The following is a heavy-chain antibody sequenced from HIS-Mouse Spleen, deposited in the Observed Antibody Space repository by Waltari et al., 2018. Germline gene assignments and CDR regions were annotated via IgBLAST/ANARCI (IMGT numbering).Heavy chain of an antibody. CDR3: TTGEYNWNYYFDY. J-gene: IGHJ4*02. Sequence: EVQLVESGGGLVKPGGSLRLSCAASGFTFSNAWMSWVRQAPGKGLEWVGRIKSKTDGGTTDYAAPVKGRFTISRDDSKNTLYLQMNSLKTEDTAVYYCTTGEYNWNYYFDYWGQGTLVTVSS. D-gene: IGHD1-7*01. CDR2: IKSKTDGGTT. CDR1: GFTFSNAW. V-gene: IGHV3-15*01.